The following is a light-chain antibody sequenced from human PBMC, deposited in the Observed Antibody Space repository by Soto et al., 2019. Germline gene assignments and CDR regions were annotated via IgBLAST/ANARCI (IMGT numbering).Light chain of an antibody. Sequence: DIQMTQSPSSLSASVGDRVTITCRASQSISSYLNWYQQKPGKAPKLLIYAASSLQSGVPSRFSGSGSGTEFTLTISSRQPEDFATYYCQQSYSTPRITCGQGTRLEIK. CDR1: QSISSY. J-gene: IGKJ5*01. CDR3: QQSYSTPRIT. CDR2: AAS. V-gene: IGKV1-39*01.